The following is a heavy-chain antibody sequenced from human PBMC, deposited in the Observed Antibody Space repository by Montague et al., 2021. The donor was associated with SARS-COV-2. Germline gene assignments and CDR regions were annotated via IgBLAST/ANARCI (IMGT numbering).Heavy chain of an antibody. V-gene: IGHV4-34*01. CDR2: INNSGST. J-gene: IGHJ6*03. Sequence: SEALSLTCAVYGGSFSGHYWSWIRQPPGKGLEWIGEINNSGSTNYNPSLKSRVTISVDTSKNQFSLKLHSVTAADAAVYYCASGRIEVSMIVVVLSWASYYMDVWGKGTTVTVSS. CDR3: ASGRIEVSMIVVVLSWASYYMDV. D-gene: IGHD2-15*01. CDR1: GGSFSGHY.